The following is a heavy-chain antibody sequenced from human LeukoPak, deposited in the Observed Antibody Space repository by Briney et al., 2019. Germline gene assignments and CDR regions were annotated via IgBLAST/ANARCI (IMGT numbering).Heavy chain of an antibody. Sequence: PGGSLGLSCAASGFTFSSVWMSWVRQAPGKGLEWVANIKHDGSEKNHVDSVKGRFTISRDNAKNSLYLQMNSLRAEDTAVYYCVREGGTGTLMDYWGQGILVTVSS. CDR2: IKHDGSEK. CDR1: GFTFSSVW. J-gene: IGHJ4*02. D-gene: IGHD1-7*01. CDR3: VREGGTGTLMDY. V-gene: IGHV3-7*01.